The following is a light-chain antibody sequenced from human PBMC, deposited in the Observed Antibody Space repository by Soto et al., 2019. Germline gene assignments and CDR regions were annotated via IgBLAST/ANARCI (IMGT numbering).Light chain of an antibody. V-gene: IGLV2-8*02. J-gene: IGLJ2*01. CDR2: EVT. Sequence: QSALTQPPSASRSPGQSVTISCTGTSTDVGGYNYVSWYQQHPGKAPKLMMFEVTKRPSGVPDRFSGSKFGNTASLTVSGLQAEDEADYYCASYGGNNNLLFGGGTKVTVL. CDR1: STDVGGYNY. CDR3: ASYGGNNNLL.